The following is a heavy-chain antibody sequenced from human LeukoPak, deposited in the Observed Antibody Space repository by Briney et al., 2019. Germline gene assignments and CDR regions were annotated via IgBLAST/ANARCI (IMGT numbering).Heavy chain of an antibody. V-gene: IGHV4-30-4*08. CDR3: AREVTSNWFDP. Sequence: SQTLSLTCTVAGGSISSGDYYWSWIRQPPGKGLEWIGYIYYSGSTYYNPSLKSRVTISVDTSKNQFSLKLSSVTAADTAVYYCAREVTSNWFDPWGQGTLVTVSS. D-gene: IGHD3-10*01. J-gene: IGHJ5*02. CDR1: GGSISSGDYY. CDR2: IYYSGST.